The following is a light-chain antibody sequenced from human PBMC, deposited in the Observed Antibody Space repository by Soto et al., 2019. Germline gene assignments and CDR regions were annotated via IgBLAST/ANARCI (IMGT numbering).Light chain of an antibody. CDR2: AAS. V-gene: IGKV1-9*01. Sequence: DIQLTQSPSLLSASVGDRVTITCRASQAISTYLAWYQQASGKAPKLLISAASTLQRGVPSRFSGSGSGTQFTLTISSLQPEDFATYYCQQYTTYWTFGQGTKVEIK. J-gene: IGKJ1*01. CDR3: QQYTTYWT. CDR1: QAISTY.